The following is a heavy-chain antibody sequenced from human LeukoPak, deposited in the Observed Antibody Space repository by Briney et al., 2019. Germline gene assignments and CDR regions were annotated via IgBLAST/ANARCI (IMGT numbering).Heavy chain of an antibody. J-gene: IGHJ4*02. V-gene: IGHV3-21*04. D-gene: IGHD3-10*01. CDR2: ISSSSSYI. Sequence: GGSLRLSCAASGSTFSSYSMNWVRQAPGKGLEWVSSISSSSSYIYYADSVKGRFTISRDNSKNTLYLQMNSLRAEDTAVYYCAKRYSIMVFDYWGQGTLVTVSS. CDR3: AKRYSIMVFDY. CDR1: GSTFSSYS.